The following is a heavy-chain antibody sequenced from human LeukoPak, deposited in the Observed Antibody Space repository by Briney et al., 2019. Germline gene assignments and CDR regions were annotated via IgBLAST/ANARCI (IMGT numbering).Heavy chain of an antibody. CDR3: ARGGLPGGFDY. Sequence: GGSLRLSCAASGFTFSSYEMNWVRQAPGKGLEWVSYISSSGSTIYYADSVKGRFTISRDGAKNTLFLQMNSLRAEDTAVYYCARGGLPGGFDYWGQGTLVTVSS. CDR2: ISSSGSTI. J-gene: IGHJ4*02. CDR1: GFTFSSYE. V-gene: IGHV3-48*03. D-gene: IGHD7-27*01.